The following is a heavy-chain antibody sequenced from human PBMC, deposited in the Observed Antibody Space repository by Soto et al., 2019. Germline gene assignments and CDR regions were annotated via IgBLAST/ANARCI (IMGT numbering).Heavy chain of an antibody. Sequence: QVQLQQWGAGLLKPSETLSLTCAVYGGSFSGCYWSWIRQPPGKGLEWIGEINHSGSTNYNPSLKSRVTISVDTSKNQFSLKLSSVTAADTAVYYCARGRIAARPRYFDYWGQGTLVTVSS. D-gene: IGHD6-6*01. CDR1: GGSFSGCY. CDR2: INHSGST. J-gene: IGHJ4*02. CDR3: ARGRIAARPRYFDY. V-gene: IGHV4-34*01.